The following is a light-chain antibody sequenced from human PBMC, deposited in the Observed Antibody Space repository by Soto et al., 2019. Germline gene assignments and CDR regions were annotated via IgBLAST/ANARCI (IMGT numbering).Light chain of an antibody. J-gene: IGKJ2*01. CDR3: EQYYNWPPYS. V-gene: IGKV3-15*01. CDR2: GAY. Sequence: EIVKTQSPATLSVSPGERATLSCRASQSVSSNLAWYQQKPGQAPRLLIYGAYTRASGIPARFSGSGSGPAVTLPISSLQSADFAVYYCEQYYNWPPYSFGQGTKLEIK. CDR1: QSVSSN.